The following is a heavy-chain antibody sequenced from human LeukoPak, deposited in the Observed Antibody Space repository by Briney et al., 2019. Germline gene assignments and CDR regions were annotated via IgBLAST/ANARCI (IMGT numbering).Heavy chain of an antibody. CDR1: GYTFTGYY. V-gene: IGHV1-2*02. J-gene: IGHJ4*02. D-gene: IGHD2-2*01. CDR2: INPNSGGT. CDR3: ARASRYCSSTSCLYYFYY. Sequence: ASVKVSCKASGYTFTGYYMHWVRQAPGQGLEWMGWINPNSGGTNYAQKFQGRVTMTRDTSISTAYMELSRLRSDDTAVYYCARASRYCSSTSCLYYFYYWGQGTLVTVSS.